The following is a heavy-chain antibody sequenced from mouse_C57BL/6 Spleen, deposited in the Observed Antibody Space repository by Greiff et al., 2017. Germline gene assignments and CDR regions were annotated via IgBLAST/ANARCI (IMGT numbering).Heavy chain of an antibody. CDR1: GYTFTDYY. CDR2: INPNNGGT. V-gene: IGHV1-26*01. Sequence: EVQLQQSGPELVKPGASVKISCKASGYTFTDYYMNWVKQSHGKSLEWIGDINPNNGGTSYNQKFKGKATLTVDKSSSTAYMELRSLTSEDSAVYYCARRGLRYDGYYYFDYWGQGTTLTVSS. J-gene: IGHJ2*01. CDR3: ARRGLRYDGYYYFDY. D-gene: IGHD2-3*01.